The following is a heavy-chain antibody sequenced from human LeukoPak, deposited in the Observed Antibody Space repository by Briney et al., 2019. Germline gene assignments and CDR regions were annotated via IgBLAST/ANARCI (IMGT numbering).Heavy chain of an antibody. D-gene: IGHD6-13*01. CDR3: AKSGIEAAGSLVYFDY. V-gene: IGHV3-30*18. CDR1: GFTFSSYG. Sequence: GGSLRLSCAASGFTFSSYGMHWVRQAPGKGLECVAIVSYDGSNKYYTDSVKGRFTISRDNSKNTLYLQMNSLRAEDTAVYYCAKSGIEAAGSLVYFDYWGQGTLVTASS. CDR2: VSYDGSNK. J-gene: IGHJ4*02.